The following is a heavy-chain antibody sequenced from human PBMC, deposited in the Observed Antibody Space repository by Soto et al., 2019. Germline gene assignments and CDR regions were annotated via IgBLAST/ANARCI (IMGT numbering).Heavy chain of an antibody. V-gene: IGHV3-33*01. J-gene: IGHJ6*03. Sequence: GGSLRLSCAASGFTFSSYGMNWVRQAPGKGLEWVAVIWYDGSNKYYADSVKGRFTISRDNSKNTLYLQMNSLRAEDTAVYYCARDGVEYYYYYMDVWGKGTTVTVSS. CDR1: GFTFSSYG. CDR2: IWYDGSNK. CDR3: ARDGVEYYYYYMDV.